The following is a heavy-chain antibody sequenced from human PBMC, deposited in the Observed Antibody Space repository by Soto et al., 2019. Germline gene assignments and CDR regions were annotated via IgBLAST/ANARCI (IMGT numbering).Heavy chain of an antibody. CDR2: INWNGETT. J-gene: IGHJ6*03. CDR1: GFTFDDHG. D-gene: IGHD6-13*01. CDR3: AEAISTWLCYLDV. Sequence: EVQVVDSGGGVVRPGGSLRLSCAASGFTFDDHGMAWVRQRPGQGREWVAGINWNGETTDYADSVKGRFTISRDNANNFLFLQMDSLRAEDSALYPCAEAISTWLCYLDVWGKGTTVTVS. V-gene: IGHV3-20*01.